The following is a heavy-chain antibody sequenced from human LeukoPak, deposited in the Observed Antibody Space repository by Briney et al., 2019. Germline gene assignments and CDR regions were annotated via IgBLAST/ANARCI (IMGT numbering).Heavy chain of an antibody. CDR3: AKEKARNYYDSSAYGY. V-gene: IGHV3-33*06. CDR2: IWYDGSNK. D-gene: IGHD3-22*01. CDR1: GFTFSSYG. J-gene: IGHJ4*02. Sequence: GGSLRLSCAASGFTFSSYGMHWVRQAPGKGLEWVAVIWYDGSNKYYADSVKGRFTISRDNSKNTLYLQMNSLRAEDTAVYYCAKEKARNYYDSSAYGYWGQGTLVTVSS.